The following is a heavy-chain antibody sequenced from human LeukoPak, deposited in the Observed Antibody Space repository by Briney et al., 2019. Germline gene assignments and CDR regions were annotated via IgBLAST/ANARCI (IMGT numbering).Heavy chain of an antibody. CDR3: ARVTVADDAFDI. D-gene: IGHD6-19*01. Sequence: SETLSLTCTVSGGSINSNYWSWIRQPAGKGLEWIGRIYTSGSTNYNPSLKSRVTMSVDTSKNQFSLKLSSVTAADTAVYYCARVTVADDAFDIWGQGTMVTVSS. CDR1: GGSINSNY. J-gene: IGHJ3*02. V-gene: IGHV4-4*07. CDR2: IYTSGST.